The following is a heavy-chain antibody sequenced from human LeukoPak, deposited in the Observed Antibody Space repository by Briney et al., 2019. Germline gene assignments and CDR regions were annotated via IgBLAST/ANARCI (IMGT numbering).Heavy chain of an antibody. CDR3: ASGIAAAGTGY. J-gene: IGHJ4*02. V-gene: IGHV4-39*07. CDR1: GGSISSSSYY. Sequence: KPSETLSLTCTVSGGSISSSSYYWGWIRQPPGKGLEWIGSIYYSGSTYYNLSLKSRVTISVDTSKNQFSLKLSSVTAADTAVYYCASGIAAAGTGYWGQGTLVTVSS. CDR2: IYYSGST. D-gene: IGHD6-13*01.